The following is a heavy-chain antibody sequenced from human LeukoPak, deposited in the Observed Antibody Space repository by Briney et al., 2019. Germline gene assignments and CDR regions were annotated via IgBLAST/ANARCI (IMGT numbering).Heavy chain of an antibody. Sequence: SETLSLTCAVYGGSFSGYYWSWIRQPPGKGLEFIGYIYYSGSTYYNPSLKSRVTISVDTSKNQFSLRLSSVTAADTAVYYCARPYLRGTVVNNWFDPWGQGTLVTVSS. D-gene: IGHD4-23*01. V-gene: IGHV4-59*08. J-gene: IGHJ5*02. CDR1: GGSFSGYY. CDR3: ARPYLRGTVVNNWFDP. CDR2: IYYSGST.